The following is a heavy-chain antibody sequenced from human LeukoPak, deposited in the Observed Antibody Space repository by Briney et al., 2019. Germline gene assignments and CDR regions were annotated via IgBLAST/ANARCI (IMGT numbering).Heavy chain of an antibody. V-gene: IGHV3-23*01. CDR3: AKDRYYYGLGYYFDY. Sequence: GGSLRLSCAASGFTFGDYAMTRVRQAPGKGLEWVSGIIASGRDTYYADSVKGRFTISRDTSKNTLYLQMNSLRAEDTAVYYCAKDRYYYGLGYYFDYWGQGALVTVSS. D-gene: IGHD3-10*01. CDR1: GFTFGDYA. CDR2: IIASGRDT. J-gene: IGHJ4*02.